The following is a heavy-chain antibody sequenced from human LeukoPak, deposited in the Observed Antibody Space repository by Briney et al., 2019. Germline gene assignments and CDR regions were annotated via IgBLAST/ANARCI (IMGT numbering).Heavy chain of an antibody. D-gene: IGHD3-10*01. J-gene: IGHJ4*02. Sequence: SQTLSLTCTVSGGSISSGDYYWSWIRRPPGKGPEWIGYIYYSGSTYYNPSLKSRVTISVDTSKNQFSLKLSSVTAADTAVYYCARRYGSGSSLDYWGQGTLVTVSS. CDR1: GGSISSGDYY. CDR3: ARRYGSGSSLDY. CDR2: IYYSGST. V-gene: IGHV4-30-4*01.